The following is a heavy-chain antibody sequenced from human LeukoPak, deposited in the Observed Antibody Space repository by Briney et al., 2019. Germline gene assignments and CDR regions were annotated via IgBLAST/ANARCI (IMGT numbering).Heavy chain of an antibody. V-gene: IGHV1-8*01. Sequence: ASVKVSCKASGYTFTSYDINWVRQATGQGLEWMGWMNPNSGNTGYAQKFQGRVTMTRNASISTAYMELSSLRSEDTAVYYCARGVQGPLGDWFDPWGQGTLVTVSS. CDR3: ARGVQGPLGDWFDP. J-gene: IGHJ5*02. CDR1: GYTFTSYD. D-gene: IGHD1-1*01. CDR2: MNPNSGNT.